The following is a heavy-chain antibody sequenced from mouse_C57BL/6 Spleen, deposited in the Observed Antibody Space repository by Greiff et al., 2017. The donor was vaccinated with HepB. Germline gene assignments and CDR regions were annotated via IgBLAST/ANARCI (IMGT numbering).Heavy chain of an antibody. CDR2: IYWDDDK. CDR1: GFSLSTSGMG. J-gene: IGHJ4*01. D-gene: IGHD1-1*01. CDR3: AQSSYAMDY. Sequence: QVTLKESGPGILQSSQTLSLTCSFSGFSLSTSGMGVSWIRQPSGKGLEWLAHIYWDDDKRYNPSLKSRLTISKDTSRNQVFLKITSVDTADTATYDCAQSSYAMDYWGQGTSVTVSS. V-gene: IGHV8-12*01.